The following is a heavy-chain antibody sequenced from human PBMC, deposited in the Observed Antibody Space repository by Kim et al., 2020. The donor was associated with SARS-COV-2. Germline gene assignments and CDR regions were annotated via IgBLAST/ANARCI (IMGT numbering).Heavy chain of an antibody. CDR3: AREGPNTYYFDY. CDR2: INASGRSA. J-gene: IGHJ4*02. V-gene: IGHV1-46*01. D-gene: IGHD3-16*01. Sequence: ASVKVSCKASGYTFTSYHMHWVRQAPGQGLEWMGFINASGRSASYPQKFQGRVTMTRDTSTSTVYMELSSLRSEDTAVYYCAREGPNTYYFDYWGQGTLVHVSS. CDR1: GYTFTSYH.